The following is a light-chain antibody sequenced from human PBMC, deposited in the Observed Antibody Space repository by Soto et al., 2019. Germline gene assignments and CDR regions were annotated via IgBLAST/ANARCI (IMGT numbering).Light chain of an antibody. Sequence: DIQMTQSPSTLSASVGDRVTITCRASQGISSWLAWYQQKPGKAPKLLIYDASSLESGVPSRFSGSGSGTEFTLTISSLQPDDFATYYCQQYNRYWTFGQGTKVEIK. CDR1: QGISSW. CDR2: DAS. V-gene: IGKV1-5*01. J-gene: IGKJ1*01. CDR3: QQYNRYWT.